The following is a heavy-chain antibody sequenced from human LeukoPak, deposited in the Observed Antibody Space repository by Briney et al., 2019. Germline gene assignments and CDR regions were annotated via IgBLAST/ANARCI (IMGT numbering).Heavy chain of an antibody. D-gene: IGHD2-15*01. Sequence: GESLKISCKGSGYSFTSYWIGWVRQMPGKGLEWMGIIYPGDSDTRYSPSFQGQVTISADKSISTAYLQWSSLKASDTAMYYCARSRAYCSGGSCYDAFDIWGQGTMVTVSS. CDR1: GYSFTSYW. CDR3: ARSRAYCSGGSCYDAFDI. V-gene: IGHV5-51*01. J-gene: IGHJ3*02. CDR2: IYPGDSDT.